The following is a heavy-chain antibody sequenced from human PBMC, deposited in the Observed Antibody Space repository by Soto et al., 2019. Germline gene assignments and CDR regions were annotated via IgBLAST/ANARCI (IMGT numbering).Heavy chain of an antibody. Sequence: QVQLVQSGAEVKKPGSSVKVSCKASAGPFSSYTISWVRQAPGQGLEWMGRSIPILGIANYAQKFQGRVTITAEKSTSTPYMELGSIRAEDTAVYYCASWYDGDLTVFDYWGQGTLVTVSS. V-gene: IGHV1-69*02. CDR2: SIPILGIA. D-gene: IGHD4-17*01. CDR3: ASWYDGDLTVFDY. J-gene: IGHJ4*02. CDR1: AGPFSSYT.